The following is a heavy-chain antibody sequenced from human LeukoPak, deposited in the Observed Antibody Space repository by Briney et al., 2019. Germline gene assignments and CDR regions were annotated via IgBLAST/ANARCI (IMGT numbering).Heavy chain of an antibody. J-gene: IGHJ4*02. D-gene: IGHD4-23*01. V-gene: IGHV3-48*03. CDR1: GFTFSSNE. CDR3: ARESYRGSSFDY. Sequence: GGSLRLSCAASGFTFSSNEMNWVRQAPGKGLEWVSYISSSGSTIYYADSVKGRFTISRDNAKNSLYLQMNSLRAEDTAVYYCARESYRGSSFDYWGQGTLVTVSS. CDR2: ISSSGSTI.